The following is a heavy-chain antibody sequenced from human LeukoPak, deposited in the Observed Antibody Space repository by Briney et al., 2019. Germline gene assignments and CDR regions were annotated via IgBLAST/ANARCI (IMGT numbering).Heavy chain of an antibody. V-gene: IGHV3-23*01. CDR2: ISGSGGNT. D-gene: IGHD2-2*01. Sequence: HPGGSLRLSCAASGFTFSNYAMSWVRQAPGKGLEWVSAISGSGGNTYYADSVKGRFTISRDNSKNTLYVQMNSLRAEDTAVYYCAKDAPLGYCSGTSCFDAFDIWGQGTMVTVSS. J-gene: IGHJ3*02. CDR1: GFTFSNYA. CDR3: AKDAPLGYCSGTSCFDAFDI.